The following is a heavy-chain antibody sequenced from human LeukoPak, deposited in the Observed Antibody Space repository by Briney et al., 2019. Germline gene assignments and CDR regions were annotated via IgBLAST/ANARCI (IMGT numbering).Heavy chain of an antibody. J-gene: IGHJ4*02. Sequence: GGSLRLSCAASGFTFSTYGMSWVRQAPGKGLEWVSSISGSGESTNYADSVKGRFITSRDNSKNTLYPQMNSLRVEDTAVHYCASGQTLVRDWGQGTLVTVSS. CDR3: ASGQTLVRD. D-gene: IGHD3-10*01. V-gene: IGHV3-23*01. CDR1: GFTFSTYG. CDR2: ISGSGEST.